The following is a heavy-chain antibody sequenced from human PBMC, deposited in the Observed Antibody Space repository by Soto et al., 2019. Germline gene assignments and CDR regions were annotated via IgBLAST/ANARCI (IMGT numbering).Heavy chain of an antibody. Sequence: SETLSLTCAVYGGSFSDYFCTWIRQPPGKGLEWIGEINHSGSTNYNPSLKSRVTISVDTSKNQFSLKLSSVTAADTAVYYCARVRPLTRPPYYYAMDVWGQGTTVTVSS. CDR3: ARVRPLTRPPYYYAMDV. V-gene: IGHV4-34*01. D-gene: IGHD6-6*01. CDR2: INHSGST. CDR1: GGSFSDYF. J-gene: IGHJ6*02.